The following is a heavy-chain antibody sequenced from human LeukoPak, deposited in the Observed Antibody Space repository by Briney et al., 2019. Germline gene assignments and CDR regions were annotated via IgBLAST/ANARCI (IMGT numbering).Heavy chain of an antibody. CDR2: IYHSGST. D-gene: IGHD3-16*01. CDR1: GGSISSGGYY. J-gene: IGHJ4*02. V-gene: IGHV4-30-2*01. Sequence: SETLSLTCTVSGGSISSGGYYWSWIRQPPGKGLEWIGYIYHSGSTYYNPSLKSRVTISVDRSKNQFSLKLSSVTAADTAVYYCARFGGRDYWGQGTLVTVSS. CDR3: ARFGGRDY.